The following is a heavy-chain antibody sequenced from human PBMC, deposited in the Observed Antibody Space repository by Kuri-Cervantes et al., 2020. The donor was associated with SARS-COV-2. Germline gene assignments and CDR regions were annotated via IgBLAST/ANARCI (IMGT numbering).Heavy chain of an antibody. D-gene: IGHD2-2*01. CDR2: ISASASYK. V-gene: IGHV3-21*01. CDR3: ARALGYCSSTSCWGYYYYYMDV. J-gene: IGHJ6*03. Sequence: GESLKISCAVSGLSFNTYAMDWVRQAPGKGLEWVSSISASASYKYYADSVKGRFTISRDNAKNSLYLQMNSLRAEDTAVYYCARALGYCSSTSCWGYYYYYMDVWGKGTTVTVSS. CDR1: GLSFNTYA.